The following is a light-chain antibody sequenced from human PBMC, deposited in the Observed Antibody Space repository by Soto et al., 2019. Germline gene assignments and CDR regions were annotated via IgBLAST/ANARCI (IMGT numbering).Light chain of an antibody. Sequence: QSVLTQPASLSGSPGQSITISCTGTSSDVGGYNYVSWYQHHPGKAPKLIIYDVSNRPSGVSNRFSGSKSGTSASLAITGLQAEDEADYYCQSYDSSLSGYVFGTGTKVTVL. CDR2: DVS. CDR1: SSDVGGYNY. J-gene: IGLJ1*01. CDR3: QSYDSSLSGYV. V-gene: IGLV2-14*03.